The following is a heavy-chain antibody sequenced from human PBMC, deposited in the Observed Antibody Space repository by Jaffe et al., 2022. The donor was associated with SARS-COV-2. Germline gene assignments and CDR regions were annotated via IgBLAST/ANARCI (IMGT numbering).Heavy chain of an antibody. CDR2: IYHSGFT. Sequence: QLQLQESGPRLVKPSETLSLTCTVSGDSVSSNSYYWGWIRQPPGKGLECIGSIYHSGFTYYNPSFKSRVTISVDTSKNQFSLKLTSVTAADTAVYYCARQGPARAPYYFDSWGQGTLVTVSS. CDR3: ARQGPARAPYYFDS. V-gene: IGHV4-39*01. CDR1: GDSVSSNSYY. J-gene: IGHJ4*02.